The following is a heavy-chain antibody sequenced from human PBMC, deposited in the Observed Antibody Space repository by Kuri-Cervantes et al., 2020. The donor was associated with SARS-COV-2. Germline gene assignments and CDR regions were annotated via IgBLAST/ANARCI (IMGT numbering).Heavy chain of an antibody. CDR1: GGTFSSYA. V-gene: IGHV1-69*04. J-gene: IGHJ4*02. CDR2: IIPLLGTT. D-gene: IGHD2-2*01. Sequence: SVKVSCKASGGTFSSYAVTWVRQAPGRGLEWMGRIIPLLGTTIYAENFRGRVTLTADKSTNTAYMEQSSLRSEDTAVYYCARPYCTSSTCYDGTFDSWGQGTLVTVSS. CDR3: ARPYCTSSTCYDGTFDS.